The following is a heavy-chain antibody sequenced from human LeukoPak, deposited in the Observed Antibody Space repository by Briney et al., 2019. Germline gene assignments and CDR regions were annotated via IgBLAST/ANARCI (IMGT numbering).Heavy chain of an antibody. V-gene: IGHV4-30-4*01. D-gene: IGHD6-19*01. CDR2: IYYSGST. Sequence: PSETLSLTCTVSGXSISTGDYYWSWIRQPPGKGLEWIGYIYYSGSTYYNPSLKSRVTISVDTSKNQFSLKLSSVTAADTAVYYCARGKGSGWTFDYWGQGTLVTVSS. CDR1: GXSISTGDYY. CDR3: ARGKGSGWTFDY. J-gene: IGHJ4*02.